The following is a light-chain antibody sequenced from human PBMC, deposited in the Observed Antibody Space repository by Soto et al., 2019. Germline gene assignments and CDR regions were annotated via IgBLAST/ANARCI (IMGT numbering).Light chain of an antibody. Sequence: QSALTQPRSVSGSPGQSVTISCTGTSSDFGGYNYVSWYQQHPGKAPKLMIYDVNKRPSGVPDRFSGSKSGNTASLTISGLQAEDETDYYCCSYAGSYTHVVFGGGTKVTVL. CDR2: DVN. CDR1: SSDFGGYNY. CDR3: CSYAGSYTHVV. V-gene: IGLV2-11*01. J-gene: IGLJ2*01.